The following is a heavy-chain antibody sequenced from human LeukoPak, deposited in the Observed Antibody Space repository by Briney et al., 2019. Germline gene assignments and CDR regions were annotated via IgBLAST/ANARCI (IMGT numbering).Heavy chain of an antibody. J-gene: IGHJ4*02. V-gene: IGHV3-23*01. CDR3: AKDQSRGLRLGELSLFDY. Sequence: GGSLRLSCAASGFTFSSYAMSWVRQAPGKGLEWGSAISGSGGSTYYADSVKGRFTISRDNSKNTLYLQMNSLRADNTAVYYCAKDQSRGLRLGELSLFDYGGQGTLVTVSS. D-gene: IGHD3-16*02. CDR1: GFTFSSYA. CDR2: ISGSGGST.